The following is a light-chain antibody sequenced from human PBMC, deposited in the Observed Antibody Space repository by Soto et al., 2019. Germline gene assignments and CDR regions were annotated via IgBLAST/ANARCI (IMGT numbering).Light chain of an antibody. CDR1: QSVYNN. CDR2: GAS. V-gene: IGKV3-20*01. CDR3: QQYGNSPIT. J-gene: IGKJ5*01. Sequence: EIVMTQSPATLSVSPGERATLSCRASQSVYNNLAWYQQKPGQAPRLLIYGASSRAAGIPDRFSGSGSGTDFTLTISRLEPEDFAVYYCQQYGNSPITFGQGTRLEIK.